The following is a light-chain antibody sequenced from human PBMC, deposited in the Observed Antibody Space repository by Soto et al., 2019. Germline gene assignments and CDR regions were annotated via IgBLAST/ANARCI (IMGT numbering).Light chain of an antibody. CDR2: AAS. CDR3: QQSYSTPIT. J-gene: IGKJ5*01. V-gene: IGKV1-39*01. CDR1: QNIRNY. Sequence: DIQLTQSPSSLSASVGDRVAITCRASQNIRNYLNWYQQKPGKAPKLLIYAASSLQSGVPSRFSGSGSGTDFTLTISTLQPEDFATYYCQQSYSTPITFGQGTQLDIK.